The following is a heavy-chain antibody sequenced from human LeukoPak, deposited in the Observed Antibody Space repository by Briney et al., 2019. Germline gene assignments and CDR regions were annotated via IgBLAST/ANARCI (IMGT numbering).Heavy chain of an antibody. CDR1: GYTFTSYD. J-gene: IGHJ6*03. Sequence: ASVKVSCKASGYTFTSYDINWVRQATGQGLEWMGWMNPNSGNTGYAQKFQGRVTMTRNTSISTPYMELSSLRSEDTAVYYCAIRYGSGEKYYYYYYMDVWGKGTTVTVS. D-gene: IGHD3-10*01. V-gene: IGHV1-8*01. CDR3: AIRYGSGEKYYYYYYMDV. CDR2: MNPNSGNT.